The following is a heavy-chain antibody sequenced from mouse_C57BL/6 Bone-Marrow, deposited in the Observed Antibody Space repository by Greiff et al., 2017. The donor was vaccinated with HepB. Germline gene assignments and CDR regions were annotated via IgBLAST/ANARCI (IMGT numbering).Heavy chain of an antibody. CDR2: ISSGSSTI. V-gene: IGHV5-17*01. Sequence: VQLQQSGGGLVKPGGSLKLSCAASGFTFSDYGMHWVRQAPEKGLEWVAYISSGSSTIYYADTVKGRFTISRDNAKNTLFLQMTSLRSEDTAMYYCARPARGDYWGQGTSVTVSS. J-gene: IGHJ4*01. CDR1: GFTFSDYG. CDR3: ARPARGDY.